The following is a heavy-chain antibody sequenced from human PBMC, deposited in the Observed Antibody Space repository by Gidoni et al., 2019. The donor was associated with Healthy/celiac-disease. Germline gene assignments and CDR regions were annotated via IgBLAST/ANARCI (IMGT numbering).Heavy chain of an antibody. CDR3: ARDKMGAIPFYYYMDV. CDR2: T. D-gene: IGHD1-26*01. J-gene: IGHJ6*03. V-gene: IGHV4-61*02. Sequence: TNYNPSLKSRVTISVDTSKNQFSLKLSSVTAADTAVYYCARDKMGAIPFYYYMDVWGKGTTVTVSS.